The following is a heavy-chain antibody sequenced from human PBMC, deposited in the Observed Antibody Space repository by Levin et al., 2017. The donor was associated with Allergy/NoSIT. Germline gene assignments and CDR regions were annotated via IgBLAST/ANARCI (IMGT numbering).Heavy chain of an antibody. J-gene: IGHJ3*02. CDR2: IYPDDSDT. D-gene: IGHD3-10*01. Sequence: PGGSLRLSCKGSGYSFTNYWIGWVRQMPGKGLEWMGIIYPDDSDTRYSPSYQGQVTISADKSISTAYVQWSSLKASDTAMYYCARHVKAYGSGISGFDIWGQGTMVTVSS. CDR3: ARHVKAYGSGISGFDI. CDR1: GYSFTNYW. V-gene: IGHV5-51*01.